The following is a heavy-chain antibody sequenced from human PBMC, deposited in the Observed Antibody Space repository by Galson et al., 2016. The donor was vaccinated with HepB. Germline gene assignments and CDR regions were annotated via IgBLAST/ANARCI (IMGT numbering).Heavy chain of an antibody. Sequence: SLRLSCAASGFTFSSRGMNWVRQAPGKGLEWVSVITTNGGSTYYADSVKGRFTISRDNAKNSLYLQMNSLRADDTAVYYCATSPYCGGGSCYPGGYWGQGTLVTVSS. D-gene: IGHD2-15*01. CDR1: GFTFSSRG. CDR2: ITTNGGST. V-gene: IGHV3-23*01. J-gene: IGHJ4*02. CDR3: ATSPYCGGGSCYPGGY.